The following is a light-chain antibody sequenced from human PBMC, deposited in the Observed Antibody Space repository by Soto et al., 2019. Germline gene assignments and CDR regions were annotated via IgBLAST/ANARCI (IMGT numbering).Light chain of an antibody. J-gene: IGKJ2*01. CDR2: GAS. Sequence: EIVLTQSPGTLSLYPGDRATLSCRASQSIGNNYLAWYQQKPGQAPRLLIYGASSRATAIPDRFSGSGSGTAFTLTISRLEPEDFAVYYCQQYGNSPYTFGQGTKLEI. V-gene: IGKV3-20*01. CDR3: QQYGNSPYT. CDR1: QSIGNNY.